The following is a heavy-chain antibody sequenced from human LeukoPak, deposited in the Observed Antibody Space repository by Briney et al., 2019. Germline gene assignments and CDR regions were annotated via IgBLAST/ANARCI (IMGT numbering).Heavy chain of an antibody. J-gene: IGHJ6*02. CDR1: GGSINSSSYY. V-gene: IGHV4-39*01. CDR2: IYYSGST. Sequence: SETLSLTCTVSGGSINSSSYYWGWVRQPPGKGLEWIGTIYYSGSTYHNPSLKSRVTVSVDTPKNQFSLKLSSVTAADMAVYYCARLGSVVETYGMDVWGQGTTVTVSS. D-gene: IGHD2-21*02. CDR3: ARLGSVVETYGMDV.